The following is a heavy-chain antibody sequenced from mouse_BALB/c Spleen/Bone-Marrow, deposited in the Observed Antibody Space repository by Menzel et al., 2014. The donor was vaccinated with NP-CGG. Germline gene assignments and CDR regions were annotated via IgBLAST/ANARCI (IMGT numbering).Heavy chain of an antibody. Sequence: VHVKQSGPDLVKPGASVKISCKASGYSFSGYYMHWVKQSHGKSLEWIGRVHPNNGGTSYNQKFKGKAILNVDMSSSTAYMEVRSLTSEDSAVYYCARYGSYVGGTMDYWGRGTSVTVSS. V-gene: IGHV1-26*01. CDR2: VHPNNGGT. D-gene: IGHD1-1*02. J-gene: IGHJ4*01. CDR1: GYSFSGYY. CDR3: ARYGSYVGGTMDY.